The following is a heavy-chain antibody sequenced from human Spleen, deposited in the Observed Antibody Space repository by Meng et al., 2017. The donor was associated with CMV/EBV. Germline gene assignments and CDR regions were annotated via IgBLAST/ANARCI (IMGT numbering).Heavy chain of an antibody. CDR2: INPTDGIT. V-gene: IGHV1-2*02. D-gene: IGHD3-9*01. CDR1: GYTFTYYY. CDR3: ARAQMLNFDWKYYFDY. J-gene: IGHJ4*02. Sequence: ASVKVSCKASGYTFTYYYMHWVRQAPGQGLEWMGMINPTDGITNYAQKFQGRVTMTRDTSISTAYMELSRLRSDDTAVYYCARAQMLNFDWKYYFDYWGQGTLVTVSS.